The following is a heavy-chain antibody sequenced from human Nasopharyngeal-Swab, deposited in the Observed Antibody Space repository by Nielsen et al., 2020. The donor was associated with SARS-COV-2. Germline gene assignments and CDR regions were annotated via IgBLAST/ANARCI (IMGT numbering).Heavy chain of an antibody. J-gene: IGHJ6*02. D-gene: IGHD3-22*01. CDR2: INHSGNT. CDR3: ARDHYYDSSAYYPFHKRYYYGMDV. V-gene: IGHV4-34*01. Sequence: WICQPPGKGLEWIGEINHSGNTDYNPSLKSRVTISIDTSKNQFSLQVSSVTAADTAIYFCARDHYYDSSAYYPFHKRYYYGMDVWGQGTTVTVSS.